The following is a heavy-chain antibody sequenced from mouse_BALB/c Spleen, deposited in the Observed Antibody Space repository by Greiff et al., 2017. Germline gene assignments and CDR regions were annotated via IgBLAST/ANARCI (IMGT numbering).Heavy chain of an antibody. Sequence: VQLQQSGAELMKPGASVKISCKATGYTFSSYWIEWVKQRPGHGLEWIGEILPGSGSTNYNEKFKGKATFTADTSSNTAYMQLSSLTSEDSAVYYCAWSLGYYYAMDYWGQGTSVTVSS. CDR2: ILPGSGST. V-gene: IGHV1-9*01. D-gene: IGHD4-1*01. CDR1: GYTFSSYW. J-gene: IGHJ4*01. CDR3: AWSLGYYYAMDY.